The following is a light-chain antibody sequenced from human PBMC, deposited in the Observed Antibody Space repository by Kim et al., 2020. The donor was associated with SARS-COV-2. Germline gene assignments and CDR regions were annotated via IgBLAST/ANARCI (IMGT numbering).Light chain of an antibody. Sequence: PGERAPLSCRASQSVSSTYLAWYQQTRGQAPRLLIYGASSRATGIPDMFSGSGSGTDFTLTISRLEPEDFAMYYCQQYGTSPPITFGQGTRLEI. CDR1: QSVSSTY. V-gene: IGKV3-20*01. CDR2: GAS. CDR3: QQYGTSPPIT. J-gene: IGKJ5*01.